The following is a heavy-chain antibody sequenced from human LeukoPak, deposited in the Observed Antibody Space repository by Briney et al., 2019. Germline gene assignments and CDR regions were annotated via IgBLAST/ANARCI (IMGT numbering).Heavy chain of an antibody. Sequence: GGSLRLSCAASGFTFSSYEMNWVRQAPGKGLEWVSYISSSGSTIYYADSVKGRFTISRDNAKNSLYLQMNSLRAEDTAVYYCAGTLPVVTDSRFDYWGQGTLVTVSS. CDR2: ISSSGSTI. CDR3: AGTLPVVTDSRFDY. J-gene: IGHJ4*02. CDR1: GFTFSSYE. D-gene: IGHD4-23*01. V-gene: IGHV3-48*03.